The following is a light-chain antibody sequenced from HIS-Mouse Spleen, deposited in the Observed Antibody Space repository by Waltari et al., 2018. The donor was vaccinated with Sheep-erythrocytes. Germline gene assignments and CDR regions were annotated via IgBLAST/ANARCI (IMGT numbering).Light chain of an antibody. J-gene: IGLJ3*02. CDR3: CSYAGSSTPWV. CDR2: ESI. V-gene: IGLV2-23*01. CDR1: SSDVGSYNL. Sequence: QSVLTQPASVSGSPGQSITISCTGTSSDVGSYNLVSWYQQHPEKAHKVMIYESIKRPSGVSNRFSGSKSGNTASLTISGLQAEDEADYYCCSYAGSSTPWVFGGGTKLTVL.